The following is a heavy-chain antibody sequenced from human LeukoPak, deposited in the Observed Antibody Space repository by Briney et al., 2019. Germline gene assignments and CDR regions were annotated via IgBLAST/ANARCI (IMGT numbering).Heavy chain of an antibody. CDR2: FDPEDGET. V-gene: IGHV1-24*01. Sequence: GASVKVSCKLSRYTLTELSMHWVRQAPGKGLEWMGGFDPEDGETIYAQKFQGRVTMTEDTSTDTAYMELSSLRSEDTAVYYCATGKYYDILTGYKGDYYGMDVWGKGTTVTVSS. D-gene: IGHD3-9*01. J-gene: IGHJ6*04. CDR3: ATGKYYDILTGYKGDYYGMDV. CDR1: RYTLTELS.